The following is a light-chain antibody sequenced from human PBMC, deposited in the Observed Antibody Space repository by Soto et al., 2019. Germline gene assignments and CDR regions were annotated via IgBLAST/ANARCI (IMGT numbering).Light chain of an antibody. J-gene: IGKJ1*01. CDR2: GAS. Sequence: EIVLTQSPGTLSLSPGERATLCCRASQSVSSSYLAWYQQKPGQAPRLLTYGASSRATGIPDRFSGSGSGTDFTLTISRLQHEDFAVYYCQQYGSSRWTFGQGTKVDIK. V-gene: IGKV3-20*01. CDR1: QSVSSSY. CDR3: QQYGSSRWT.